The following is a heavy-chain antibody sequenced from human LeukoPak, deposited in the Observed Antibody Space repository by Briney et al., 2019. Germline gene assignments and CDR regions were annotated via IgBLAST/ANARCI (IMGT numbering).Heavy chain of an antibody. V-gene: IGHV3-23*01. CDR2: ISGRGART. CDR3: AKEGTTGTFDY. J-gene: IGHJ4*02. CDR1: GFTFSSYA. D-gene: IGHD1-1*01. Sequence: GGSLRLSCAHSGFTFSSYAMSSVRQGPGKRLEWVSPISGRGARTYYADSVKGRFTISRDNSKNTLYLQMNRPRVEDTALYYSAKEGTTGTFDYWGQGTLATVSS.